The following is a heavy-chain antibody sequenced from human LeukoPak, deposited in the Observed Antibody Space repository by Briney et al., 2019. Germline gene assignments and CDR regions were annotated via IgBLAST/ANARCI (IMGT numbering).Heavy chain of an antibody. CDR3: ARGSGPSGPFDY. CDR1: GFTFSSYW. Sequence: GGSLRLSCAASGFTFSSYWMHWVRHAPGKGLVWVSRINSDGSSTSYADSVKGRFTISRDNAKNTLYLQMNSLRAEDTAVYYCARGSGPSGPFDYWGQGTLVTVSS. CDR2: INSDGSST. J-gene: IGHJ4*02. D-gene: IGHD6-19*01. V-gene: IGHV3-74*01.